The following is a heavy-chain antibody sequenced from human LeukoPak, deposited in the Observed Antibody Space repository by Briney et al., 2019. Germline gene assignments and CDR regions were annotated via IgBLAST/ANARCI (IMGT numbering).Heavy chain of an antibody. CDR1: GFMFSTYW. D-gene: IGHD6-13*01. V-gene: IGHV3-7*01. CDR3: GGFGYEAAVDL. J-gene: IGHJ4*02. Sequence: PGGSLRLSCAASGFMFSTYWMTWVRQAPGKGLEWVANIKLDGSETYYVDSVKGRFTISRDNTKNLLYLQMNSLRGEDAAVYYCGGFGYEAAVDLWGQRTLVTVSS. CDR2: IKLDGSET.